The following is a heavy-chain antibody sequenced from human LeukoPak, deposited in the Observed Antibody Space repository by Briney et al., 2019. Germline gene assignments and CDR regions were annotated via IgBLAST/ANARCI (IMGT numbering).Heavy chain of an antibody. CDR2: IYTSGST. CDR1: GGSISSGSYY. CDR3: ARTTRWDRSSWGAFDI. D-gene: IGHD6-13*01. Sequence: SQTLSLTCTVSGGSISSGSYYWSWIRQPAGKGLEWIGRIYTSGSTNYNPSLKSRVTISVDTSKNQFSLKLSSVTAADTAVYYCARTTRWDRSSWGAFDIWGQGTMVTVSS. J-gene: IGHJ3*02. V-gene: IGHV4-61*02.